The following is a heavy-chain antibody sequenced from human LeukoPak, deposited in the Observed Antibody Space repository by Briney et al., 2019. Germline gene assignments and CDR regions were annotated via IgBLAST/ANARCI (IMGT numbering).Heavy chain of an antibody. CDR2: IYYSGST. D-gene: IGHD6-13*01. J-gene: IGHJ3*02. Sequence: SETLSLTCVVSGGSISSGTYSWSWIRQPPGKGLEWIGSIYYSGSTYYNPSLKSRVTISVDTSKNQFSLKLSSVTAADTAVYYCARKKSEPAADPPDAFDIWGQGTMVTVSS. CDR3: ARKKSEPAADPPDAFDI. V-gene: IGHV4-39*07. CDR1: GGSISSGTYS.